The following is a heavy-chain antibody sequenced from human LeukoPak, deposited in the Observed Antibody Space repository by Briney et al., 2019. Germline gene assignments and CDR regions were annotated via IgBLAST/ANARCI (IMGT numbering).Heavy chain of an antibody. Sequence: PGGSLRLSCVASGFSFRKYSMSWVRQAPGQGLEWVSSITGREGNTYAADSVKGRFTISRDSSEDTLDLQMDRLRAEDTAIYYCAKAIHYLDRWHAFDVWGRGTMVIVSS. CDR2: ITGREGNT. CDR3: AKAIHYLDRWHAFDV. J-gene: IGHJ3*01. D-gene: IGHD5-24*01. V-gene: IGHV3-23*01. CDR1: GFSFRKYS.